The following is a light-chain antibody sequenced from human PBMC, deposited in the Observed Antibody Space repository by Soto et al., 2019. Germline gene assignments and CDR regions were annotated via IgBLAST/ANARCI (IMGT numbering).Light chain of an antibody. CDR1: SSNIGAGYD. Sequence: QSWLTQPPSVSGAPGQRVTISCTGSSSNIGAGYDVHWYQQLPGTAPKLLIYGNNNRPSGVPYRFSGSKSGTSASLAITGLQAEDEADYYCQSYDSSLSGYVFGTGTKVTVL. J-gene: IGLJ1*01. CDR3: QSYDSSLSGYV. CDR2: GNN. V-gene: IGLV1-40*01.